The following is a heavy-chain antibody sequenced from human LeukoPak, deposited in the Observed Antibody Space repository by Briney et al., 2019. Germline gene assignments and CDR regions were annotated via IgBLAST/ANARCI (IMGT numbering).Heavy chain of an antibody. CDR1: GFTFSNAW. CDR2: IKSKTDGGTT. CDR3: TTDRTDTAMVIDAFDI. J-gene: IGHJ3*02. Sequence: GGSLRLSCAASGFTFSNAWMSWVRQAPGKGLEWVGRIKSKTDGGTTDYAAPVKGRFTISRDDSKNTLYLQMNSLKTEDTAVYYRTTDRTDTAMVIDAFDIWGQGTMVTVSS. V-gene: IGHV3-15*01. D-gene: IGHD5-18*01.